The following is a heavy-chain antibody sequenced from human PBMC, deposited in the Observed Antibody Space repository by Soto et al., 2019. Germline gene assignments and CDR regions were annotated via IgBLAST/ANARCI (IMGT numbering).Heavy chain of an antibody. J-gene: IGHJ4*02. V-gene: IGHV3-30*18. CDR3: AKDRDYPRDYFHY. Sequence: GGSLRLSCAASGFTFSSYGMHWVRQAPGKGLEWAAVISYDGSNKYYAGSVRGRFTISRDVSKNTVFLHMDSLRAEDTAVYYCAKDRDYPRDYFHYWGQGTLVTVSS. CDR1: GFTFSSYG. CDR2: ISYDGSNK. D-gene: IGHD3-10*01.